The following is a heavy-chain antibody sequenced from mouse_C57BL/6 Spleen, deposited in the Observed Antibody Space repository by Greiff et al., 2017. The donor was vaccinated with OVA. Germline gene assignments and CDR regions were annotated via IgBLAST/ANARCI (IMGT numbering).Heavy chain of an antibody. CDR3: ARGTTEAMDY. Sequence: EVPRVESGGGLVKPGGSLKLSCAASGFTFSDYGMHWVRQAPEKGLEWVAYISSGSSTIYYADTVKGRFTISRDNAKNTLFLQMTSLRSEDTAMYYCARGTTEAMDYWGQGTSVTVAS. D-gene: IGHD1-1*01. V-gene: IGHV5-17*01. CDR2: ISSGSSTI. CDR1: GFTFSDYG. J-gene: IGHJ4*01.